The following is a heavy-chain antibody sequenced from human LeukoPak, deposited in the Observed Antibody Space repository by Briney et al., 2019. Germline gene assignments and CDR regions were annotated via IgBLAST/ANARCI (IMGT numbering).Heavy chain of an antibody. Sequence: GGSLRLSCAASGFTVSSNYMSWVRQAPGKGLEWVSVIYSGGSTYYADSVKGRFTISRDNSKNTPYLQMNSLRAEDTAVYYCARQGAYDFWSGYYPNWFDPWGQGTLVTVSS. CDR2: IYSGGST. D-gene: IGHD3-3*01. J-gene: IGHJ5*02. V-gene: IGHV3-66*02. CDR3: ARQGAYDFWSGYYPNWFDP. CDR1: GFTVSSNY.